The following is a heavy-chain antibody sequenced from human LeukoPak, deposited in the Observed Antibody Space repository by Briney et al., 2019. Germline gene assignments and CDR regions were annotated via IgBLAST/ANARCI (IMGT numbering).Heavy chain of an antibody. V-gene: IGHV1-2*02. CDR3: ARDFFPGRNYYYYMDV. CDR2: INPNSGGT. D-gene: IGHD3-3*01. Sequence: ASVKVSCKASGYTFTAYFMHWVRQAPGQGLEWMGWINPNSGGTNYAQKFQGRVTMTRDTSISTAYMEPSRLRSDDTAVYYCARDFFPGRNYYYYMDVWGKGTTVTVSS. CDR1: GYTFTAYF. J-gene: IGHJ6*03.